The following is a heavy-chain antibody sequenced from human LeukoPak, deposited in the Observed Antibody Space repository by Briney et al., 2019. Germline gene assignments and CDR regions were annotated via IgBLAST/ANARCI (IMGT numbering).Heavy chain of an antibody. Sequence: ASVRVSCKASGYTFTGYYTHWVRQAPGQGLEWMGWINPNSGGTNYAQKFQGRVTMTRDTSISTAYMELSRLRSDDTAVYYCARELEGYYYDLDYWGQGTLVTVSS. J-gene: IGHJ4*02. CDR1: GYTFTGYY. V-gene: IGHV1-2*02. CDR3: ARELEGYYYDLDY. D-gene: IGHD3-22*01. CDR2: INPNSGGT.